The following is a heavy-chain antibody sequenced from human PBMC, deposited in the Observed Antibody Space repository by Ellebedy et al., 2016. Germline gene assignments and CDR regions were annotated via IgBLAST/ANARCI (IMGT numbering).Heavy chain of an antibody. Sequence: SETLSLTXTVSGDSISSYYWTWIRQPAGKGLEWIGRIYISGSTNYNPSLKSRVTMSVDTSKNQFSLNLTSVTAADTAVYCCATEASSNSYRGVDYWGQGTLATVSS. CDR2: IYISGST. D-gene: IGHD6-13*01. CDR3: ATEASSNSYRGVDY. V-gene: IGHV4-4*07. J-gene: IGHJ4*02. CDR1: GDSISSYY.